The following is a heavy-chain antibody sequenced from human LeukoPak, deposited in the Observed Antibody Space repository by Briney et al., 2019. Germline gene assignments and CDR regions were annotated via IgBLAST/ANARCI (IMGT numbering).Heavy chain of an antibody. D-gene: IGHD6-13*01. CDR2: ISGSDDST. CDR3: AKDAGYSSSWYPFDY. CDR1: GFIFSSYA. Sequence: GESLRLSCAASGFIFSSYAMSWVRQAPGKGLEWVSTISGSDDSTYYADTVKGRFTISRDNSKNTLYLQMNRLRAEDKAVYYCAKDAGYSSSWYPFDYWGQGTLVTVSS. V-gene: IGHV3-23*01. J-gene: IGHJ4*02.